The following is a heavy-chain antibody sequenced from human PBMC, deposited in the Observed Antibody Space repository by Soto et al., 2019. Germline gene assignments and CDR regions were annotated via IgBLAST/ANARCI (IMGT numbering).Heavy chain of an antibody. J-gene: IGHJ4*02. D-gene: IGHD2-15*01. Sequence: SETLSLTCTVSGGSVSSGSYYWSWIRQPPGKGLEWIGHIYYSGSTNYNPSLKSRVTMSLDTSKNQFSLKLSSVTAAGTAVYYCARETSFSHYDYWGQGTLVTVSS. V-gene: IGHV4-61*01. CDR1: GGSVSSGSYY. CDR2: IYYSGST. CDR3: ARETSFSHYDY.